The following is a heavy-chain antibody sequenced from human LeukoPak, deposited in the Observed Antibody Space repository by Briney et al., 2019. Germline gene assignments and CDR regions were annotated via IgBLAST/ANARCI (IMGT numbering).Heavy chain of an antibody. CDR3: AEELPVFATIDQ. V-gene: IGHV3-30*02. CDR1: GFIFSSSD. CDR2: IRYGGRIL. D-gene: IGHD1-26*01. J-gene: IGHJ4*02. Sequence: GGSLRLSCAASGFIFSSSDMHWVRQAPGKWLEWLAFIRYGGRILYYADSVKGRFTISRDNSKNVLYLQMNSLRPEDTAFYYCAEELPVFATIDQWGQGTLDTVSS.